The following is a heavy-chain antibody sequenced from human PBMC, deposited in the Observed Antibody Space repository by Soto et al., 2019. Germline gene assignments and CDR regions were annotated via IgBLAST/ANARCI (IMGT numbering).Heavy chain of an antibody. CDR1: GGSISSSSYY. J-gene: IGHJ5*02. CDR3: ARHDLRITTDNWFDP. V-gene: IGHV4-39*01. Sequence: QLQLQESGPGLVKPSETLSLTCTVSGGSISSSSYYWGWIRQPPGKGLEWIGSIYYSGSTYYNPSLKSRVTISVDTSKNQFSLKLSSVTAADTAVYYCARHDLRITTDNWFDPWGQGTLVTVSS. D-gene: IGHD3-10*01. CDR2: IYYSGST.